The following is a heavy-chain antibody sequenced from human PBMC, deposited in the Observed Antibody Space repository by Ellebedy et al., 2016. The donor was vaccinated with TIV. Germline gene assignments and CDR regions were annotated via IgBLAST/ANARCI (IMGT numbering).Heavy chain of an antibody. V-gene: IGHV3-33*01. CDR1: GFAFNYFG. Sequence: GESLKISCAASGFAFNYFGIHWVRQAPGEGLEWVSVAWSHDRDKNYADSVKGRFTISRDTAKNTVYLQMNSLRNEDTAVYYCARDVDTSSHFSRLDPWGEGTLVTVSS. CDR2: AWSHDRDK. J-gene: IGHJ5*02. CDR3: ARDVDTSSHFSRLDP. D-gene: IGHD5-18*01.